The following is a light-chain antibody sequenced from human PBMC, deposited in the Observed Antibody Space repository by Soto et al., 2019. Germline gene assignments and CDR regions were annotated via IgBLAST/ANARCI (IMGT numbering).Light chain of an antibody. V-gene: IGLV1-40*01. CDR1: SSNIGAGYD. CDR2: GNS. Sequence: QSVLTQPPSVSGAPGQRVTISCTGSSSNIGAGYDVHWYQQLPGTAPKLLIYGNSNRPSGVPDRFSGSKSGTSASLVITGLQPEDEADYYPQPNDSTRSRVFGGGTKLTV. J-gene: IGLJ2*01. CDR3: QPNDSTRSRV.